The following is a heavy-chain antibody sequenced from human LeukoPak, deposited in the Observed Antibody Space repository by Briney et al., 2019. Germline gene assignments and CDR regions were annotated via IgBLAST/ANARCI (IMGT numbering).Heavy chain of an antibody. V-gene: IGHV4-31*03. CDR1: GGSISSGGYY. D-gene: IGHD3-22*01. CDR3: ARANYYDSSGYYFPVYYYGMDV. CDR2: IYYSGST. Sequence: PSQTLSLTCTVSGGSISSGGYYWSWIRQHPGKGLEWIGYIYYSGSTYYNPSLKSRVAISVDTSKNQFSLKLSSVTAADTAVYYCARANYYDSSGYYFPVYYYGMDVWSQGTTVTVSS. J-gene: IGHJ6*02.